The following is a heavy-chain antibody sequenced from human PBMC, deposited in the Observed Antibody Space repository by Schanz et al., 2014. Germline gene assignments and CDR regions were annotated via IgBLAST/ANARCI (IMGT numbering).Heavy chain of an antibody. D-gene: IGHD2-15*01. Sequence: EVQLVESGGGLIKPGGSLRLSCVASGFTFFGSFAMSWVRQPPGKGLEWVSGMSGSGSTADYADSVKGRFTISRDNSRKTLYLQMDGLRVEDTAVYYCARDAVALVPEYFMDVWGKGTPVTVSS. CDR2: MSGSGSTA. V-gene: IGHV3-23*04. J-gene: IGHJ6*03. CDR3: ARDAVALVPEYFMDV. CDR1: GFTFFGSFA.